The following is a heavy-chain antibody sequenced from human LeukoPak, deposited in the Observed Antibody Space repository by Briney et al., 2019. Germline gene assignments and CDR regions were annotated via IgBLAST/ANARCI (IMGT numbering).Heavy chain of an antibody. D-gene: IGHD6-19*01. V-gene: IGHV3-23*01. J-gene: IGHJ4*02. Sequence: GGSLRLSCAASGFTFSSYAMSWVRQAPGKGLEWVSAISGSGGSTYYADSVKGRFTISRDNSKNTLYLQMNSLRAEDTAVYYCAKIPKYSSGWYISDYWGQGTLVTVSS. CDR3: AKIPKYSSGWYISDY. CDR1: GFTFSSYA. CDR2: ISGSGGST.